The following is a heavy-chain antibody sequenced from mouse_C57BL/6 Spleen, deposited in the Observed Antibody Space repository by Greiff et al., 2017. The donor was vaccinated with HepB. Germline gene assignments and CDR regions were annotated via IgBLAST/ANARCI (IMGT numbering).Heavy chain of an antibody. Sequence: DVKLVESGGGLVQPGGSLKLSCAASGFTFSDYYMYWVRQTPEKRLEWVAYISNGGGSTYYPDTVKGRFTISRDNAKNTLYLQMSRLKSEDTAMYYCARAYDYDGGYAMDYWGQGTSVTVSS. V-gene: IGHV5-12*01. D-gene: IGHD2-4*01. J-gene: IGHJ4*01. CDR1: GFTFSDYY. CDR2: ISNGGGST. CDR3: ARAYDYDGGYAMDY.